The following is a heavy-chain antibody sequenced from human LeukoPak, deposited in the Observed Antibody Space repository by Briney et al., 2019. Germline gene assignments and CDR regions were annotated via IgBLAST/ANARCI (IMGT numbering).Heavy chain of an antibody. Sequence: ASVKVSCKASGYTFTDYYIHWVRQAPGQGLEWMGWINPNSGGTNYAQNFQGRVTMTRDTSISTAYMELSRLRYDDTAIYYCARNLAVAGSDYWGQGTLVTVSP. CDR3: ARNLAVAGSDY. V-gene: IGHV1-2*02. CDR2: INPNSGGT. CDR1: GYTFTDYY. D-gene: IGHD6-19*01. J-gene: IGHJ4*02.